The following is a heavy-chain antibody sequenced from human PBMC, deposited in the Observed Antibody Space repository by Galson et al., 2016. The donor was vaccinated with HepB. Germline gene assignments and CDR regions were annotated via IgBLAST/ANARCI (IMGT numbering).Heavy chain of an antibody. CDR1: GFTFSSYG. Sequence: SLRLSCAASGFTFSSYGMHWVRQAPGKGLEWVAVISYDGSNKYYADSVKGRFTISRDNAKNSLYLQMNRLRAEDTAVYYCAKKWSYGDYSFFDYWGQGTLVTVSS. J-gene: IGHJ4*02. CDR2: ISYDGSNK. D-gene: IGHD4-17*01. CDR3: AKKWSYGDYSFFDY. V-gene: IGHV3-30*18.